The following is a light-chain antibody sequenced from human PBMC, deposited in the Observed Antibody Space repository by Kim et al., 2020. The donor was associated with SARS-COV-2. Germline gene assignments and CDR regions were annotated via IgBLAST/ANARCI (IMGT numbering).Light chain of an antibody. Sequence: ALGQRVRITCQGGSLRRYYAIWYQQRPGQAPVFVIYGKNNRPSGIPDRFSGSSSGDTASLTITGAQAEDEADYYCNSRDSSGNSYVFGTGTKVTVL. CDR3: NSRDSSGNSYV. CDR2: GKN. V-gene: IGLV3-19*01. CDR1: SLRRYY. J-gene: IGLJ1*01.